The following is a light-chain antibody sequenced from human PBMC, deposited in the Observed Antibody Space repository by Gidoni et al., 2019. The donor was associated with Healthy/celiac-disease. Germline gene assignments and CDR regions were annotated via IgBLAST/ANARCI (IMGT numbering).Light chain of an antibody. J-gene: IGLJ2*01. V-gene: IGLV6-57*02. CDR3: QSYDSSSVV. Sequence: LMLTQPHPVSESPRKTVTISCTGSSGIIASHYVQWYQQRPGSAPTTVIYEDNQRPSGVPDRFSGSIDSSSNSASLTISGLKTEDEADCYCQSYDSSSVVFGGGTKLTVL. CDR1: SGIIASHY. CDR2: EDN.